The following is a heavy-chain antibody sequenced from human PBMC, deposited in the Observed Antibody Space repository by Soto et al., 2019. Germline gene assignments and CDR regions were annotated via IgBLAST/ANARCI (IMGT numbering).Heavy chain of an antibody. CDR3: ARALLYCSGGSCYNDNWFDP. Sequence: ASVKVSCKASGYTFTSYGISWVRQAPGQGLEWMGWISAYNGNTNYAQKLQGRVTMTTDTSTSTAYMELRSLRSVDTAVYYCARALLYCSGGSCYNDNWFDPWAREPWSPSPQ. CDR1: GYTFTSYG. CDR2: ISAYNGNT. V-gene: IGHV1-18*01. J-gene: IGHJ5*02. D-gene: IGHD2-15*01.